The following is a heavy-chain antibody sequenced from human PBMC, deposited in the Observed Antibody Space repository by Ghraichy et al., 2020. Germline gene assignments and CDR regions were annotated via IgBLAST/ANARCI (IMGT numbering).Heavy chain of an antibody. CDR3: ARVGALGSYYVAAFDI. D-gene: IGHD1-26*01. V-gene: IGHV4-59*01. CDR1: GGSSSSYY. CDR2: IYYSRNT. J-gene: IGHJ3*02. Sequence: SETLSLTCTVSGGSSSSYYWSWIRQPPGKGLEWIGYIYYSRNTNYNPSLKSRVTISVDTSKNQFSLKLNSVSAADTAMYYCARVGALGSYYVAAFDIWGQGTMVTVSS.